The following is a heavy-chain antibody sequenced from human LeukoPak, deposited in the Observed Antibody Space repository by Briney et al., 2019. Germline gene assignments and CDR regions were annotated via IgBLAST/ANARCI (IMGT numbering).Heavy chain of an antibody. CDR3: ARLRHNDYFDY. V-gene: IGHV4-59*08. D-gene: IGHD2-21*01. CDR1: GGSISSYY. J-gene: IGHJ4*02. CDR2: IYYSGST. Sequence: PSETLSLTCTVSGGSISSYYWSWIRQPPGKGLEWIGYIYYSGSTNYNPSLKSRVTISVDTSKNQFSLKLSSVTAADTAVFYCARLRHNDYFDYWGQGTLVTVSS.